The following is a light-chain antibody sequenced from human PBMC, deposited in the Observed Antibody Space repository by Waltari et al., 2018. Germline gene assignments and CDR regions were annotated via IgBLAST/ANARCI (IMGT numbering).Light chain of an antibody. CDR1: SSDVGAYNY. V-gene: IGLV2-14*01. CDR3: SSYTSSSTYV. Sequence: QSALTQPASVSGSPGQSITISCTGTSSDVGAYNYVSWYQQHPGKVPKLMIYEVSNRPPGVSNRFSGSKSGNTASLTISGLQAEDEADYYCSSYTSSSTYVFGTGTSVTVL. J-gene: IGLJ1*01. CDR2: EVS.